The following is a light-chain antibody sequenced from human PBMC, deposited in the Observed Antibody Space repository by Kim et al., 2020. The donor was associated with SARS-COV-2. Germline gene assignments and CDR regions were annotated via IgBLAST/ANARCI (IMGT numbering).Light chain of an antibody. V-gene: IGLV1-44*01. Sequence: QSVLTQPPSASGTPGQRVTISCSGSNSNIGVNTVNWYQQFPGTAPKLLIYRNNQRPSGVPDRFSGSKSGTSASLALSGLLSEDEADYYCATWDDSLNDWVFGGGTQLTVL. CDR2: RNN. J-gene: IGLJ3*02. CDR1: NSNIGVNT. CDR3: ATWDDSLNDWV.